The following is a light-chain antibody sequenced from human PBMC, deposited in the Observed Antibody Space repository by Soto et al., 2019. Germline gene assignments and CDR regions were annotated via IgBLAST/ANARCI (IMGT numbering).Light chain of an antibody. J-gene: IGKJ4*01. CDR2: GAS. CDR1: QSVSRN. Sequence: EIVMTQSPATLSVSPGERATPSFRAKQSVSRNLAWYQQKPGQAPRLLIYGASTRATGIPARFSGSGSGTEFTLTISSLQSEDFAVYYCQQYNNWPPLTFGGGTKVEIK. CDR3: QQYNNWPPLT. V-gene: IGKV3-15*01.